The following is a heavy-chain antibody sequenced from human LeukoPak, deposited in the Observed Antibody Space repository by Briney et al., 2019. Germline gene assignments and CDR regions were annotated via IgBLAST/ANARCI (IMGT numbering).Heavy chain of an antibody. V-gene: IGHV1-2*02. Sequence: ASVKVSCKASGYTFTGYYMHWVRQAPGQGLEWMGWINPNSGGTNYAQKFQGRVTMTRDTSISTAYMELSRLRSDDTAVYYCARVSSSWYEGHHDAFDIWGQGTMVTVSS. CDR3: ARVSSSWYEGHHDAFDI. J-gene: IGHJ3*02. D-gene: IGHD6-13*01. CDR1: GYTFTGYY. CDR2: INPNSGGT.